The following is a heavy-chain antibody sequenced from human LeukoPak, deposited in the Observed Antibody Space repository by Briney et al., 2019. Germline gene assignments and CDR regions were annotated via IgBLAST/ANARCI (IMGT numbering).Heavy chain of an antibody. D-gene: IGHD6-6*01. Sequence: GGSLRLSCAASGFTFSSYAMSWVRQAPGKGLEWVSAISGSGGSTYYADSVEGRFTISRDNSKNTLYLQMNSLRAEDTAVYYCAKAPPYSSSSRYDYWGQGTLVTVSS. CDR2: ISGSGGST. CDR1: GFTFSSYA. CDR3: AKAPPYSSSSRYDY. V-gene: IGHV3-23*01. J-gene: IGHJ4*02.